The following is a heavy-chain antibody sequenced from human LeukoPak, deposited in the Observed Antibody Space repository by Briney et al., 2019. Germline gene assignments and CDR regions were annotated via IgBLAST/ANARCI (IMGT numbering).Heavy chain of an antibody. J-gene: IGHJ4*02. CDR2: INHSGST. D-gene: IGHD3-22*01. CDR1: GGSFSGYY. Sequence: SETLSLTCAVYGGSFSGYYWSWIRQPPGKGLEWIGEINHSGSTNYNPSLKSRVTISVDTSKNQFSLKLSSVTAADTAVYYCARVGGPGTMIDAYYFDYWGQGTLVTVSS. CDR3: ARVGGPGTMIDAYYFDY. V-gene: IGHV4-34*01.